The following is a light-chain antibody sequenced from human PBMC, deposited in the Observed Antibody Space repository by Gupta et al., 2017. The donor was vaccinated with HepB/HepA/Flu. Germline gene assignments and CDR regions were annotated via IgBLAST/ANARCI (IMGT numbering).Light chain of an antibody. V-gene: IGKV3-15*01. CDR2: GAS. J-gene: IGKJ1*01. Sequence: EIVITQPPATLSVSPGERATLSCRASQSVSSNLTWYQQKPGQAPRLLIYGASTRATGIPARFSGSGSGTEFTLTISSLQSEDFAVYYCQQYNNWPRTFGQGTKVEIK. CDR3: QQYNNWPRT. CDR1: QSVSSN.